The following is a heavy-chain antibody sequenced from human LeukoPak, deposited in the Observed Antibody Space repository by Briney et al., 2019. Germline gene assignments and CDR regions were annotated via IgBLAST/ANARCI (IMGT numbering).Heavy chain of an antibody. Sequence: SETLSLTCTVSGGSISSYYWSWIRQPPGKGLEWIGYIYYSGSTNYNPSLKSRVTISVDTSKNQFSLKLSSVTAADTAVYYCARGFPPRRNYDINGYYSYYFDYWGQGTLVTVSS. D-gene: IGHD3-22*01. CDR3: ARGFPPRRNYDINGYYSYYFDY. V-gene: IGHV4-59*08. CDR1: GGSISSYY. J-gene: IGHJ4*02. CDR2: IYYSGST.